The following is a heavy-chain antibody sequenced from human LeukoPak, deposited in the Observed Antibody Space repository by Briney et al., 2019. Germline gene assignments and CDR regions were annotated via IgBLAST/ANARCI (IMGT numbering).Heavy chain of an antibody. J-gene: IGHJ4*02. D-gene: IGHD4-17*01. CDR2: INPNSGGT. Sequence: ASVKVSCKASGYTFTGYYIHWVRQAPGQGLEWMGRINPNSGGTNYPPKCQGRVTMTRDTSISTAYMDLTRPRSADTAVYYCARESYGTHDYWGQGTLVTVSS. CDR1: GYTFTGYY. V-gene: IGHV1-2*06. CDR3: ARESYGTHDY.